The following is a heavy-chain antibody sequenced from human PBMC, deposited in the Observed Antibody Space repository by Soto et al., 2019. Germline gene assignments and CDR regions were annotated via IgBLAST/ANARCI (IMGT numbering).Heavy chain of an antibody. Sequence: HVQLQEAGPGLVKPSQTLSLTCTVSGGSISSGDYYWRWIRQPPGNGMEWIGYIYYSGSTYYNPSLKSRVTMSVDSSKNQFSLKLSSVTVAETAVYFCARASSGWTGYHYVFENWGQGTLVTVSS. V-gene: IGHV4-30-4*01. J-gene: IGHJ4*02. D-gene: IGHD3-9*01. CDR1: GGSISSGDYY. CDR2: IYYSGST. CDR3: ARASSGWTGYHYVFEN.